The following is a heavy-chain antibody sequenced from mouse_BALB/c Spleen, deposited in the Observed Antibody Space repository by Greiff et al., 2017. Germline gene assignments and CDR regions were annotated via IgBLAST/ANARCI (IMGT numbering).Heavy chain of an antibody. D-gene: IGHD2-1*01. J-gene: IGHJ3*01. Sequence: VQLQQPGAELVKPGASVKMSCKASGYTFTSYWMHWVKQRPGQGLEWIGVIDPSDSYTSYNQKFKGKATLTVDTSSSPAYMQLSSLTSEDSAVYYCAPWDGNSEGAWFAYWGQGTLVTVSA. V-gene: IGHV1-59*01. CDR2: IDPSDSYT. CDR3: APWDGNSEGAWFAY. CDR1: GYTFTSYW.